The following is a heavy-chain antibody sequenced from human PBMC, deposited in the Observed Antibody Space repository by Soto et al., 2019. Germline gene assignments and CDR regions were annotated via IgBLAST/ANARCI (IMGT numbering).Heavy chain of an antibody. V-gene: IGHV3-53*01. CDR1: GFTVSSNY. CDR2: IYSGGST. D-gene: IGHD2-2*02. Sequence: GGSLRLSCAASGFTVSSNYMSWVRQAPGKGLEWVSVIYSGGSTYYADSVKGRFTISRDNSKNTLYLQMNSLRAEDTAVYYCARIGYCSSTSCYTGIGDWGQGTLVTVSS. J-gene: IGHJ4*02. CDR3: ARIGYCSSTSCYTGIGD.